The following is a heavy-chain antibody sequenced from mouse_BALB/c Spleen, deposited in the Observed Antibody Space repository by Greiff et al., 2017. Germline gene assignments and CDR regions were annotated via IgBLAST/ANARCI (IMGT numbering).Heavy chain of an antibody. Sequence: EVNVVESGGGLVKPGGSLKLSCAASGFTFSSYAMSWVRQTPEKRLEWVASISSGGSTYYPDSVKGRFTISRDNARNILYLQMSSLRSEDTAMYYCARRGTTAAWFAYWGQGTLVTVSA. V-gene: IGHV5-6-5*01. D-gene: IGHD1-2*01. CDR2: ISSGGST. CDR3: ARRGTTAAWFAY. J-gene: IGHJ3*01. CDR1: GFTFSSYA.